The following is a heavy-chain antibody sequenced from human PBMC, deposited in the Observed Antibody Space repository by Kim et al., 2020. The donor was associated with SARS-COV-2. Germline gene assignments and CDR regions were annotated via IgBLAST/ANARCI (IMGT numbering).Heavy chain of an antibody. D-gene: IGHD3-10*01. CDR3: ARSFLWFGELLPTSWVSFYFEY. J-gene: IGHJ4*02. CDR1: GGSISSSSYY. Sequence: SETLSLTCTVSGGSISSSSYYWGWIRQPPGRGLEWIGSIYYSGSTYYNPSLKSRDTISVDTSKNQFSLKLSSVTAADTAVYYCARSFLWFGELLPTSWVSFYFEYWGQGTLVTVSS. CDR2: IYYSGST. V-gene: IGHV4-39*01.